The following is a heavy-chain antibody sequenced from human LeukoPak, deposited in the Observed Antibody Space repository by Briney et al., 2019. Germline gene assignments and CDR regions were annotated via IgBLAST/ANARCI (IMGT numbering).Heavy chain of an antibody. Sequence: GASVKVSCKVSGYTLTELSMHWVRQAPGKGLEWMGGFDPEDGETIYAQKFQGRVTMTEDTSTDTAYMELSSLRSEDTAVYYCTTGPIVVVTHGAFDIWGQGTMVTVSS. D-gene: IGHD3-22*01. CDR1: GYTLTELS. CDR2: FDPEDGET. J-gene: IGHJ3*02. V-gene: IGHV1-24*01. CDR3: TTGPIVVVTHGAFDI.